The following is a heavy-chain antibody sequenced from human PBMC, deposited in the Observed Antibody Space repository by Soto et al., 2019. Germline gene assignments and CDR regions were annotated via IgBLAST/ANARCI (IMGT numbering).Heavy chain of an antibody. D-gene: IGHD1-7*01. V-gene: IGHV1-18*01. CDR2: ISAYNGNT. Sequence: ASVKVSCKASGYTLTSYGISWVRQAPGQGLEWMGWISAYNGNTNYAQKLQGRVTMTTDTSTSTAYMELRSLRSDDTAVYYCARDRSTRYNWNSVDYWGQGTLVTVSS. CDR3: ARDRSTRYNWNSVDY. J-gene: IGHJ4*02. CDR1: GYTLTSYG.